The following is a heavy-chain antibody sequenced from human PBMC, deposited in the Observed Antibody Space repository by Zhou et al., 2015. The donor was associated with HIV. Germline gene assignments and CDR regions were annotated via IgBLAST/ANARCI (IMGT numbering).Heavy chain of an antibody. Sequence: QVQLVQSGAEVKKPGSSVKVSCKASGGTFSSYAISWVRQAPGQGLEWMGGIIPIFGTANYAQKFQGRVTITADESTSTAYMELSSLRSEDTAVYYCARDSTVPTYAQYYYGMDVWGQGTTVTVSS. CDR1: GGTFSSYA. J-gene: IGHJ6*02. D-gene: IGHD4-17*01. V-gene: IGHV1-69*12. CDR2: IIPIFGTA. CDR3: ARDSTVPTYAQYYYGMDV.